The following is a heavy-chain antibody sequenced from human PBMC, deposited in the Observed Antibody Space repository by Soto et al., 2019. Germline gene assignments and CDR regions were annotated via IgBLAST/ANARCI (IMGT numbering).Heavy chain of an antibody. J-gene: IGHJ6*02. CDR1: GFSVRSNY. CDR2: IYTGGST. CDR3: ARDTRLIREIASYGMDV. Sequence: GGSLRLSCAASGFSVRSNYMSWVRQAPGKGLEWVSVIYTGGSTYYADSVKGRFTISRDNSKNTVYLQMNRLRAEYTAVYYCARDTRLIREIASYGMDVWGQGTTVTVSS. V-gene: IGHV3-53*01. D-gene: IGHD3-10*01.